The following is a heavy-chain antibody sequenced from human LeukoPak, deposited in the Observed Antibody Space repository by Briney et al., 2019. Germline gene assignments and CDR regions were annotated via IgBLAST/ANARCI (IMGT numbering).Heavy chain of an antibody. CDR1: GFTVSSNY. D-gene: IGHD3-10*01. CDR2: IYSGGST. Sequence: GGSLRLSCAASGFTVSSNYMSWVRQAPGKGLEWVSVIYSGGSTYYADSVKGRFTISRDNSKNSLYLQMNSLRAEDTAVYYCARAHPRAITLIRGVSDYWGQGTLVTVSS. J-gene: IGHJ4*02. V-gene: IGHV3-66*01. CDR3: ARAHPRAITLIRGVSDY.